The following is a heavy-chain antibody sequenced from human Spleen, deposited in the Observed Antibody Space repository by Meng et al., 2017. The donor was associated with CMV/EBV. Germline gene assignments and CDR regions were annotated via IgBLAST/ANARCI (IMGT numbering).Heavy chain of an antibody. J-gene: IGHJ4*02. CDR1: GFTVSSNY. Sequence: VQLVGTGGGLVQAGGALRLACAASGFTVSSNYMSWVRQAPGKGLEWVSVIYSGGSTYYADSVKGRFTISRDNSKNTLYLQMNSLRAEDTAVYYCARDSETLLGYWGQGTLVTVSS. V-gene: IGHV3-53*02. CDR3: ARDSETLLGY. CDR2: IYSGGST.